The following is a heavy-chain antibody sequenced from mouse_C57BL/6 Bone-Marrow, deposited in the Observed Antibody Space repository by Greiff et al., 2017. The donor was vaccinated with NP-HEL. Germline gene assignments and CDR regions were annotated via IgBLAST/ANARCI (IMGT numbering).Heavy chain of an antibody. D-gene: IGHD2-5*01. CDR2: ISYDGSN. CDR3: SRGVTHYYAMDY. V-gene: IGHV3-6*01. Sequence: EVQLVESGPGLVKPSQSLSLTCSVTGYSITSGYYWNWIRQLPGNQLEWMGYISYDGSNNYNPSLKNRTSITRDTSKNQFFLKLNSVTTEDTATYYCSRGVTHYYAMDYWGQGTSVTVSS. CDR1: GYSITSGYY. J-gene: IGHJ4*01.